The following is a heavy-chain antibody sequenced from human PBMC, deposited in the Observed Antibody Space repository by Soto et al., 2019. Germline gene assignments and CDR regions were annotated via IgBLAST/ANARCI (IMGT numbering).Heavy chain of an antibody. Sequence: EVPLVESGGGLVKPGGSLRLSCAASGFTFSSYSMNWVRQAPGKGLEWVSSISSSSSYIYYADSVKGRFTISRDNAKNSLYLQMNSLRAEDTAVYYCARDSTRYYDSSGYSDAFDIWGQGTMVTVSS. V-gene: IGHV3-21*01. CDR2: ISSSSSYI. D-gene: IGHD3-22*01. J-gene: IGHJ3*02. CDR3: ARDSTRYYDSSGYSDAFDI. CDR1: GFTFSSYS.